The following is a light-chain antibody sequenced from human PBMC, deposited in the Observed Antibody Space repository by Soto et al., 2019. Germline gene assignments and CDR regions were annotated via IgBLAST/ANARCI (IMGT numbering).Light chain of an antibody. CDR1: QSISSW. Sequence: DIQMTQSPSTLSASVGDRVTITCRASQSISSWLAWYQQKPGKAPKLLIYDASSLESGIPSRFSGSGSGTDFTLTISSLQSEDFAIYYCQQYNNWPLTFGGGTRLEIK. J-gene: IGKJ5*01. CDR3: QQYNNWPLT. V-gene: IGKV1-5*01. CDR2: DAS.